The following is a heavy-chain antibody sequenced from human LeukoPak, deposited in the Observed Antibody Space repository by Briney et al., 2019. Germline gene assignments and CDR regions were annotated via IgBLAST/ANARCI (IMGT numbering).Heavy chain of an antibody. Sequence: GGSLGLSCVASEFTFSSHAMNWVRQAPGKGLEWVSSISGGGESTYYADSVKGRFTVSRDNSKNTLYLQINSLRGEDTAVYYCAKGKYSSGGVPDYWGQGTLVTVSS. CDR2: ISGGGEST. V-gene: IGHV3-23*01. CDR3: AKGKYSSGGVPDY. D-gene: IGHD6-19*01. J-gene: IGHJ4*02. CDR1: EFTFSSHA.